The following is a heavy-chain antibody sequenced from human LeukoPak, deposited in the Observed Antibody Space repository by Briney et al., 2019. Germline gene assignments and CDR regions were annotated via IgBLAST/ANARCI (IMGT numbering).Heavy chain of an antibody. V-gene: IGHV3-64D*09. CDR1: GFTFSSYA. Sequence: GGSLRLSCAASGFTFSSYAMHWVRQAPGKGLEYVSAISSNGGSTYYADSVKGRFTISRDNSKNTLYLQMSSLRAEDTAVYYCVKGGLTIFGVVTPAGMDVWGQGTTVTVSS. D-gene: IGHD3-3*01. CDR3: VKGGLTIFGVVTPAGMDV. CDR2: ISSNGGST. J-gene: IGHJ6*02.